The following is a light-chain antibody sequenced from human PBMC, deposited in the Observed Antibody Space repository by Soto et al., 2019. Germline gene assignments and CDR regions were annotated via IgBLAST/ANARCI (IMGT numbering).Light chain of an antibody. V-gene: IGKV3-15*01. CDR1: QSISSSY. J-gene: IGKJ5*01. CDR2: GAS. Sequence: SVAALSLXPGEXATLXXRXSQSISSSYLAWYQQKPGKAPRLLIFGASTWETGIPARFRDSGSGTEFTLTISRLQSEDFAVYYCQQYNSSPSLFGQCTRMEIK. CDR3: QQYNSSPSL.